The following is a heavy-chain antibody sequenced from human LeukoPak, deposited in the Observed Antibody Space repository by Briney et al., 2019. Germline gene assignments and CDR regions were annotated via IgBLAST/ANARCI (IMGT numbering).Heavy chain of an antibody. CDR1: GFTFDDYA. CDR2: ISWNSGSI. D-gene: IGHD3-10*01. V-gene: IGHV3-9*01. CDR3: AKGGVSPTGYYFYYMDV. Sequence: GGSLRLSCAASGFTFDDYAMHWVRQAPGKGLEWVSGISWNSGSIGYADFVKGRFTISRDNAKNSLYLQMNSLRTEDTALYYCAKGGVSPTGYYFYYMDVWGKGTTVTISS. J-gene: IGHJ6*03.